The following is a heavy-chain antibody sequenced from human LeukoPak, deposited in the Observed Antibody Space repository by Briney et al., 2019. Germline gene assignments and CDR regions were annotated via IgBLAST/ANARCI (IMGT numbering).Heavy chain of an antibody. Sequence: SETLSLTCTVSGGSLSGHYWSWIRQPPGKRLEWIGYVSYTGRTKYNPSLQSRVTISIDTSKSQCSLNRTSVTSANTAAYSCAXXXXXDISXXPDXFDXWGXGTTVIVSS. D-gene: IGHD3-22*01. CDR1: GGSLSGHY. J-gene: IGHJ3*01. V-gene: IGHV4-59*11. CDR3: AXXXXXDISXXPDXFDX. CDR2: VSYTGRT.